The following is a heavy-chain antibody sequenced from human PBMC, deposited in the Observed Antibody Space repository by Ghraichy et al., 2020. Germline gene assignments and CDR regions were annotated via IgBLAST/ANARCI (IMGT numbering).Heavy chain of an antibody. V-gene: IGHV3-23*01. D-gene: IGHD3-22*01. CDR3: AKVLHHYYDSSGEFDY. Sequence: GGSLRLSCAASGFTFSSYAMSWVRQAPGKGLEWVSAISGSGGSTYYADSVKGRFTISRDNSKNTLYLQMNSLRAEDTAVYYCAKVLHHYYDSSGEFDYWGQGTLVTVSS. CDR2: ISGSGGST. CDR1: GFTFSSYA. J-gene: IGHJ4*02.